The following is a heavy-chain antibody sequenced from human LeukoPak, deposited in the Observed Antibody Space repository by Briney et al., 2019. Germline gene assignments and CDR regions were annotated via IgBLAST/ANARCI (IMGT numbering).Heavy chain of an antibody. D-gene: IGHD6-6*01. Sequence: GGSLRLSCPVSGFTVSSNYMNWVRQAPGKGLEWVSAISGSGGSTYYADSVKGRFTISRDNSKNTLYLQMNSLRAEDTAVYYCAKDPGTIAARPVFGHWGQGTLVSVSS. J-gene: IGHJ4*02. CDR1: GFTVSSNY. CDR2: ISGSGGST. V-gene: IGHV3-23*01. CDR3: AKDPGTIAARPVFGH.